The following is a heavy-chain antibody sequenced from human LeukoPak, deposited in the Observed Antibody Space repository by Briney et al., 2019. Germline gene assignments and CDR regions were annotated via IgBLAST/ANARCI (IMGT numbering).Heavy chain of an antibody. Sequence: GRSLRLSCAASGFTFSSYGMHWVRQAPGKGLEWVAVIWYDGSNKYYADSVKGRFTISRDNSKNTLYLQMNSLRAEDTAVYYCAKVGGIAARLAYFDYWGQGTLVTVSS. CDR1: GFTFSSYG. D-gene: IGHD6-6*01. V-gene: IGHV3-33*06. CDR2: IWYDGSNK. CDR3: AKVGGIAARLAYFDY. J-gene: IGHJ4*02.